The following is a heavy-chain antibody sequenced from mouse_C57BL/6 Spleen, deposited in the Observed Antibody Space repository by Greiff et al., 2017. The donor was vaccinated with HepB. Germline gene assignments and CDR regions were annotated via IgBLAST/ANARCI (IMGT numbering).Heavy chain of an antibody. Sequence: EVQLQQSGPVLVKPGASVKMSCKASGYTFTDYYMNWVKQSHGKSLEWIGVINPYNGGTSYNQKFKGKATLTVVKSSSTAYMELNSLTSEDSALFYYAMMVTTSKCAYWGQGTLVTVSA. J-gene: IGHJ3*01. CDR1: GYTFTDYY. CDR2: INPYNGGT. CDR3: AMMVTTSKCAY. V-gene: IGHV1-19*01. D-gene: IGHD2-2*01.